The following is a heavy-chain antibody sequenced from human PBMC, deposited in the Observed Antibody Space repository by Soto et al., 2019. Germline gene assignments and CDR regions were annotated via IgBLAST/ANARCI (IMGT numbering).Heavy chain of an antibody. V-gene: IGHV1-18*01. D-gene: IGHD2-2*01. J-gene: IGHJ4*02. CDR1: GYTFTSYG. Sequence: ASVKVSCKASGYTFTSYGISWVRQAPGQGFEWMGWISAYNGNTNYAQKRPGRVTMTTDTCASTAYMELRSLRSDDTAVYQCLRIGYCSINSFYPPRSFDYWGQGPRVTVSS. CDR2: ISAYNGNT. CDR3: LRIGYCSINSFYPPRSFDY.